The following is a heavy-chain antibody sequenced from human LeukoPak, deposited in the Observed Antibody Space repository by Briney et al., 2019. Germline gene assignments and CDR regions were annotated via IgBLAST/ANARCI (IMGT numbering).Heavy chain of an antibody. CDR3: ASSLTNYYDSSGYYYPFDY. J-gene: IGHJ4*02. D-gene: IGHD3-22*01. CDR2: IYYSGST. CDR1: GGPISSSSYY. Sequence: SETLSLTCTVSGGPISSSSYYWGWIRQPPGKGLEWIGSIYYSGSTYYNPSLKSRVTISVDTSKNQFSLKLSSVTAADTAVYYCASSLTNYYDSSGYYYPFDYWGQGTLVTVSS. V-gene: IGHV4-39*01.